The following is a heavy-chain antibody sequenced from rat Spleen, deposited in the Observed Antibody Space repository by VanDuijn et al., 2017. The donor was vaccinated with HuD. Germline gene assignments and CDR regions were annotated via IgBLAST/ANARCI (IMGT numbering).Heavy chain of an antibody. CDR1: GFTFSDYN. D-gene: IGHD1-7*01. CDR2: ITYDGSNT. J-gene: IGHJ2*01. Sequence: EVQLVESGGGLVQPGRSLKLSCAASGFTFSDYNIAWVRQAPKKGLEWVATITYDGSNTYYRDSVKGGFTISRDHAKSTLYLQMDSLRSEDTATYYCTRLTTMGIDYSDYWGQGVMVTVSS. CDR3: TRLTTMGIDYSDY. V-gene: IGHV5-7*01.